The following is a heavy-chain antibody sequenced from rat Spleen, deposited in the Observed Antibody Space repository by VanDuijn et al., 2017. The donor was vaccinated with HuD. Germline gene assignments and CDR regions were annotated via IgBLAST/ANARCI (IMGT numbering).Heavy chain of an antibody. CDR1: GFTFNKYW. V-gene: IGHV5-31*01. J-gene: IGHJ2*01. CDR3: SRAGDGNYYAYVYY. D-gene: IGHD1-12*02. Sequence: EVQLVESGGGLVQPGRSLKLSCVASGFTFNKYWMTWIRQAPGKGLEWIASIPNTGGSTYYADSVKGRFTISRDNVKSTLYLQVNSLRSEDTATYYCSRAGDGNYYAYVYYWGQGVMVTVSS. CDR2: IPNTGGST.